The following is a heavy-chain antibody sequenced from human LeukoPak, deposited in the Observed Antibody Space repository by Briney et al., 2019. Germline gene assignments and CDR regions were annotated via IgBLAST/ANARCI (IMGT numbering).Heavy chain of an antibody. V-gene: IGHV3-30*02. J-gene: IGHJ4*02. Sequence: GGSLRLSCAASGFAFRTYGMHWVRQAPGKGLEWVAFIRCDGSDKYYADSVKGRFTISRDNSKNTLYLQMNSLRPDDTAVYYCARDETYWGQGTLVTVSS. CDR3: ARDETY. CDR1: GFAFRTYG. CDR2: IRCDGSDK.